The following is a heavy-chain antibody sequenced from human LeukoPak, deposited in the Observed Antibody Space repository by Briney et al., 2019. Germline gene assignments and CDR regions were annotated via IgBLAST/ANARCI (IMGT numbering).Heavy chain of an antibody. D-gene: IGHD3-3*01. CDR2: INPNSGGT. CDR3: ARGKVSYDFWSGSSLNWFDP. CDR1: GYTFTGYY. Sequence: ASVKVSCKASGYTFTGYYMHWVRQAPGQGLEWMGWINPNSGGTNYAQKFQGRVTMTRDTSISTAYMELSRLRSDDTAVYYCARGKVSYDFWSGSSLNWFDPWGQGTLVTVSS. J-gene: IGHJ5*02. V-gene: IGHV1-2*02.